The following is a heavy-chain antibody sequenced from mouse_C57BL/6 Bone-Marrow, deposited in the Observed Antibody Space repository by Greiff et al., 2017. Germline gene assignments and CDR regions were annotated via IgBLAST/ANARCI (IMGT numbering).Heavy chain of an antibody. CDR1: GFTFSSYA. V-gene: IGHV5-4*03. CDR3: ARYSPTLYAMDY. D-gene: IGHD2-10*01. J-gene: IGHJ4*01. CDR2: ISDGGSYT. Sequence: EVKLVESGGGLVKPGGSLKLSCAASGFTFSSYAMSWVRQTPEKRLEWVATISDGGSYTYYPDNVKGRFTISRDNAKNNLYLQMSHLKSEDTAMYYCARYSPTLYAMDYWGQGTSVTVSS.